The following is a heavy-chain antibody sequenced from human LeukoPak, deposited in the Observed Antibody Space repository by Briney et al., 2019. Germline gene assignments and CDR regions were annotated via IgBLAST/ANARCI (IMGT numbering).Heavy chain of an antibody. D-gene: IGHD3-22*01. CDR2: IRSKANSYAT. V-gene: IGHV3-73*01. CDR1: GFTFSGSA. Sequence: GGSLRLSCAASGFTFSGSAMHWDRQASGKGLEWVGRIRSKANSYATAYAASVKGRFTISRDDSKNTAYLQMNSLKTEDTAVYYCTRPHYDSSGYYYAFDYWGQGTLVTVSS. CDR3: TRPHYDSSGYYYAFDY. J-gene: IGHJ4*02.